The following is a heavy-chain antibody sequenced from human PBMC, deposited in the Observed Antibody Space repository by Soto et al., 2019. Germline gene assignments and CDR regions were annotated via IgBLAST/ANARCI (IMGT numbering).Heavy chain of an antibody. D-gene: IGHD5-18*01. Sequence: EVQLVESGGGLVQPGGSLRLSCASSGFTFRSYSMNWVRQAPGKGLEWVSYISSSSSTIYYAESVKGRFNISKDNAKNSMYMQMNSLRDEDTAVYYCARDNADSYGYVTFDYWGQGTLVTVSS. CDR3: ARDNADSYGYVTFDY. CDR2: ISSSSSTI. CDR1: GFTFRSYS. V-gene: IGHV3-48*02. J-gene: IGHJ4*02.